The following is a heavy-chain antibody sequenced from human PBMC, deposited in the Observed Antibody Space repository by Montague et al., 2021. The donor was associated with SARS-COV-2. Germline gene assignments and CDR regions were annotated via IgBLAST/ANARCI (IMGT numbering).Heavy chain of an antibody. CDR3: AMWDPQTLTLLGLHDKSARDD. V-gene: IGHV4-34*01. CDR2: INHQGITNY. J-gene: IGHJ4*02. Sequence: SETLSLTCAVYGGSFSDYYCTWLRQSPGKGQEWTAEINHQGITNYNFNPSLRSRVTISVDTSKSQFSLKLSSVTAADTGVYYCAMWDPQTLTLLGLHDKSARDDWGQGTLVTVSS. CDR1: GGSFSDYY. D-gene: IGHD1-26*01.